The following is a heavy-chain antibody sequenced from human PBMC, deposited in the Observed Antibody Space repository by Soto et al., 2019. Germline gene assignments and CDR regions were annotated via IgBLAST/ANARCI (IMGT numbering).Heavy chain of an antibody. D-gene: IGHD2-2*01. CDR3: AIHTARGYSSSWFFDD. Sequence: QLQLQESGPGLVKPSETLSLICNVSGGSVGSSGYYWGWIRQAPGKGLEWIVSSYYSAGSYYNPSLKTRVTTSLAAGTKQCSLTMTAVTAADTAVYYCAIHTARGYSSSWFFDDWDQGTLVTVSS. J-gene: IGHJ4*02. CDR1: GGSVGSSGYY. V-gene: IGHV4-39*01. CDR2: SYYSAGS.